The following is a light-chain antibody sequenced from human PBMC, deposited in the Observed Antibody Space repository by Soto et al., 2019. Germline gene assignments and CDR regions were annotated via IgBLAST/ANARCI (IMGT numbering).Light chain of an antibody. CDR3: AAWDDSLNGYV. V-gene: IGLV1-44*01. CDR2: ANN. Sequence: SGLAQPPSASGTPGHRVTISCSGSSSNIGSNTVNWYQQLPGTAPKLLIHANNQRPSGVPDRFSGSKSGTSASLAISWLQSEEADYYCAAWDDSLNGYVFGTGTKVTVL. J-gene: IGLJ1*01. CDR1: SSNIGSNT.